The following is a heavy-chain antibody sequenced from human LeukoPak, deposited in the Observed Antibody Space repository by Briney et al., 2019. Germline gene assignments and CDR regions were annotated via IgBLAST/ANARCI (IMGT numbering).Heavy chain of an antibody. CDR1: GFTFSSYG. CDR3: ARTHYGDYDGSRYYYYGMDV. V-gene: IGHV3-30*03. CDR2: ISYDGSNK. J-gene: IGHJ6*02. D-gene: IGHD4-17*01. Sequence: GGSLRLSCAASGFTFSSYGMHWVRQAPGKGLEWVAVISYDGSNKYYADSVKGRFTISRDNSKNTLYLQMNSLRAEDTAVYYCARTHYGDYDGSRYYYYGMDVWGQGTTVTVSS.